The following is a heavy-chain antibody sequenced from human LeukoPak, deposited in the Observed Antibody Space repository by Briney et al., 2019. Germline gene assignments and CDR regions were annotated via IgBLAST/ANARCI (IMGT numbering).Heavy chain of an antibody. V-gene: IGHV1-8*03. J-gene: IGHJ4*02. CDR1: GYTFTNYD. CDR3: AREGLDY. Sequence: GASVKVSCKASGYTFTNYDINWVRQATGQGLEWMGYMNPNSLNTGYAQKFHGRVTITRNTSISTAYMELSSLRSEDTAIYYCAREGLDYWGQGTLVTVSS. CDR2: MNPNSLNT.